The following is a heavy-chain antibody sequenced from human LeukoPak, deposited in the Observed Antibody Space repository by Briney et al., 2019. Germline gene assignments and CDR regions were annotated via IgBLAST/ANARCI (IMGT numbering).Heavy chain of an antibody. CDR1: GGSISSSSYY. J-gene: IGHJ6*03. Sequence: SETLSLTCTVSGGSISSSSYYWGWIRQPPGKGLEWIGSIYYSGSTYYNPSLKSRVTISVDTSKSQFSLKLSSVTAADTAVYYCARSNSYYMDVWGKGTTVTVSS. CDR2: IYYSGST. CDR3: ARSNSYYMDV. V-gene: IGHV4-39*01. D-gene: IGHD2/OR15-2a*01.